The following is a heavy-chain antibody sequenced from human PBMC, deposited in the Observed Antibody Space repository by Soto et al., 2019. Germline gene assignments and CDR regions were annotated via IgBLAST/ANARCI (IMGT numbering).Heavy chain of an antibody. V-gene: IGHV4-59*08. D-gene: IGHD3-10*01. CDR1: GGSISSYY. J-gene: IGHJ6*02. Sequence: QVQLQESGPGLVKPSETLSLSCTVSGGSISSYYWSWFRQSPGKRMEWIGYVHHSWGSSYNPSLQRRVAISLGTSKSQFSLKVTSVTAKDTAVYYCARQGFGPLHGLVDVWGQGTTVTVSS. CDR2: VHHSWGS. CDR3: ARQGFGPLHGLVDV.